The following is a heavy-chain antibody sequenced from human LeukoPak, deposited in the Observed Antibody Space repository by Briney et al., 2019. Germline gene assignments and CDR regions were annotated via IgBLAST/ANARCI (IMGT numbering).Heavy chain of an antibody. CDR1: GFTFSSYA. V-gene: IGHV3-23*01. CDR3: AKSPSGSYDAYFDY. D-gene: IGHD1-26*01. J-gene: IGHJ4*02. CDR2: ISGSGGST. Sequence: GGSLRLSCAASGFTFSSYAMSWVRQAPGKGLEWVSAISGSGGSTYYADSVKGRFTISRDNSKNTLYPQMNSLRAEDTAVYYCAKSPSGSYDAYFDYWGQGTLVTVSS.